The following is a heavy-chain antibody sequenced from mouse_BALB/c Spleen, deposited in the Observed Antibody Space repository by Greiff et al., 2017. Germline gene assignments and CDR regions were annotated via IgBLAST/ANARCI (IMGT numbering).Heavy chain of an antibody. D-gene: IGHD1-1*01. Sequence: EVMLVESGGGLVQPGGSRKLSCAASGFTFSDYGMAWVRQAPGKGPEWVAFISNLAYSIYYADTVTGRFTISRENAKNTLYLEMSSLRSEDTAMYYCARTYGSSYDWYFDVWGAGTTVTVSS. V-gene: IGHV5-15*02. CDR2: ISNLAYSI. CDR1: GFTFSDYG. CDR3: ARTYGSSYDWYFDV. J-gene: IGHJ1*01.